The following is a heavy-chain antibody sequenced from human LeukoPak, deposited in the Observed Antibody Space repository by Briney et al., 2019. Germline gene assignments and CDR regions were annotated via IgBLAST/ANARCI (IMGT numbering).Heavy chain of an antibody. D-gene: IGHD3-22*01. V-gene: IGHV4-39*07. Sequence: SETLSLTCTVSGGSISSSSYYWGWIRQPPGKGLEWIGSIYYSGSTYYNPSLKSRVTISVDTSKNQFSLKLSSVTAADTAVYYCARDTRDDSSGYSYFDYWGQGTLVTVSS. J-gene: IGHJ4*02. CDR2: IYYSGST. CDR3: ARDTRDDSSGYSYFDY. CDR1: GGSISSSSYY.